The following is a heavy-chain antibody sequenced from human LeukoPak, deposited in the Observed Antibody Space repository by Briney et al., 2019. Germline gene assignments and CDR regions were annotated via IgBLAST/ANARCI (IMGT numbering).Heavy chain of an antibody. D-gene: IGHD3-10*01. CDR2: ISSSSSYI. CDR1: GFTFSSYS. Sequence: AGGCLRLSCAASGFTFSSYSMNWVRQAPGKGLEWVSSISSSSSYIYYADSVKGRFTISRDNAKNSLYLQMNSLRAEDTAVYYCTRLMVRGVIPLYYDYWGQGRLVTVSS. J-gene: IGHJ4*02. CDR3: TRLMVRGVIPLYYDY. V-gene: IGHV3-21*01.